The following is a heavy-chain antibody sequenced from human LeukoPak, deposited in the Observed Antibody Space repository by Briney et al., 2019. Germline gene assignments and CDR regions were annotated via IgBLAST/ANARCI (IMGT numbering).Heavy chain of an antibody. Sequence: PSQTLSLTCAISGDIVSSNSAAWHWIRQSPSRGVEWLGRTYYRSKWYNDYAVSVKSRITINPDTSTHQCSLQLNSVTPEDTAVYYCARDGGYSYGYEYYYYYMDVWGKGTTVTVSS. J-gene: IGHJ6*03. CDR3: ARDGGYSYGYEYYYYYMDV. CDR1: GDIVSSNSAA. V-gene: IGHV6-1*01. D-gene: IGHD5-18*01. CDR2: TYYRSKWYN.